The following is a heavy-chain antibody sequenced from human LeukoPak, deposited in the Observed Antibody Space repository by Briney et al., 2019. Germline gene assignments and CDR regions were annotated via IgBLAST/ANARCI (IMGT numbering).Heavy chain of an antibody. CDR1: GGSISNYY. D-gene: IGHD2-8*01. CDR2: IYYSGNT. J-gene: IGHJ4*02. CDR3: AREDCSNGVCPIDS. Sequence: PSETLSLTCTISGGSISNYYWSWIRQPPGKGLEWIGYIYYSGNTNYNPSLKRRLTVSLDASKYQFSLKLKSVTAADTAVYYCAREDCSNGVCPIDSWGQGTLVIVSS. V-gene: IGHV4-59*08.